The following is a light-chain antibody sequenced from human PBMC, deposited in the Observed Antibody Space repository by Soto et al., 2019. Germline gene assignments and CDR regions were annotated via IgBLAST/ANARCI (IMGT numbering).Light chain of an antibody. Sequence: DIQMTQSPSTLSASAGDRVTITCRASRSISTWLAWYQQKPGKAPKLLIYGASSLASGVPSRFSGSGSGTEFTLTISSLQPDDFATYYCQQHNGYSERMFGQGTKVDIK. CDR2: GAS. J-gene: IGKJ1*01. CDR3: QQHNGYSERM. CDR1: RSISTW. V-gene: IGKV1-5*01.